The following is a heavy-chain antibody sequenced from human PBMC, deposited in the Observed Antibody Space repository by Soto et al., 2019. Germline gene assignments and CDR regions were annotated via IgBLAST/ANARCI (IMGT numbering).Heavy chain of an antibody. D-gene: IGHD6-19*01. V-gene: IGHV3-30*03. CDR2: ISYDGSNK. J-gene: IGHJ2*01. CDR3: AREMQAVAGFRTHWYFDL. CDR1: GFTFSDYY. Sequence: GGSLRLSCAASGFTFSDYYMSWIRQAPGKGLEWVSVISYDGSNKYYADSVKGRFTISRDNSKNTLYLQMNSLRAEDTAVYYCAREMQAVAGFRTHWYFDLWGRGTLVTVSS.